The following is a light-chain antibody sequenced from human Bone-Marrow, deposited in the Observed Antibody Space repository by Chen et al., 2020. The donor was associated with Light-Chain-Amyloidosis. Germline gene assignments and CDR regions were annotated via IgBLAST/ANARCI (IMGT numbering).Light chain of an antibody. V-gene: IGLV2-14*01. J-gene: IGLJ1*01. Sequence: QSALTQPASVSGSPGQSITISCTGTSSDVGGDNHVSWYQQHPAKATKLMIYEVTNRPSWVPDRFSGSKSDNTASLTISGIQTEDEADYFCSSYTITNTLVFGSGTRVTVL. CDR1: SSDVGGDNH. CDR3: SSYTITNTLV. CDR2: EVT.